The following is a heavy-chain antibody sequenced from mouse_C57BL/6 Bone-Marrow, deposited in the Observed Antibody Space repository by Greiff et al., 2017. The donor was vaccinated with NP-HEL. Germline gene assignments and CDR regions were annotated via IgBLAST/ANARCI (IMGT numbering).Heavy chain of an antibody. V-gene: IGHV1-72*01. CDR2: IDPNSGGT. J-gene: IGHJ4*01. D-gene: IGHD2-14*01. CDR3: ARYVYERVYYAMEY. Sequence: QVQLQQPGAELVKPGASVKLSCKASGYTFTSYWMHWVKQRPGRGLEWIGRIDPNSGGTKYTEKFKGTATLPVDKPSSKAYMQLSSLTSEEAAFYYCARYVYERVYYAMEYWGQGTSVTVST. CDR1: GYTFTSYW.